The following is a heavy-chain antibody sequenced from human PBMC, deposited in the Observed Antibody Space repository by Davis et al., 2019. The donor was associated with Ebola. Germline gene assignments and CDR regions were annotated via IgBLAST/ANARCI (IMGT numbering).Heavy chain of an antibody. J-gene: IGHJ4*02. Sequence: PSETLSLTCAVSGGSFSPYYWSWFRQSPGKGLERIGEMNHSGSTTYNPSLKSRASISIDTSKKHFLLNLNSVTAADTAVYYCARGVGAARPVFASWGQGTLVTVSS. CDR3: ARGVGAARPVFAS. CDR1: GGSFSPYY. V-gene: IGHV4-34*01. D-gene: IGHD6-6*01. CDR2: MNHSGST.